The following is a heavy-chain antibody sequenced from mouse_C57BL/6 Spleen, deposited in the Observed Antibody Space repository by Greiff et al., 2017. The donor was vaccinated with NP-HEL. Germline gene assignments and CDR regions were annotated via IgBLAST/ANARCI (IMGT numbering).Heavy chain of an antibody. CDR2: ITPNNGGT. CDR3: ARNSYYYGSSCFDY. V-gene: IGHV1-18*01. D-gene: IGHD1-1*01. J-gene: IGHJ2*01. Sequence: EVQLQQSGPELVKPGASVKIPCKASGYTFTDYNMDWVKQSHGKSLEWIGDITPNNGGTIYNQKFKGKATLTVDKSSSTAYMELRSLTSEYTAVYYCARNSYYYGSSCFDYWGQGTTLTVSS. CDR1: GYTFTDYN.